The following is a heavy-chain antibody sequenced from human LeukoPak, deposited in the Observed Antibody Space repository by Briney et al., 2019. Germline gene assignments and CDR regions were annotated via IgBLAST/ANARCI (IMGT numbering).Heavy chain of an antibody. J-gene: IGHJ6*02. CDR1: GGSISSYY. V-gene: IGHV4-59*01. CDR2: IYYSGST. D-gene: IGHD5-24*01. CDR3: ARGDGYNDYYYYGMDV. Sequence: SETLSLTCTVYGGSISSYYWSWIRQPPGKGLEWIGYIYYSGSTNYNPSLKSRVTISVDTSKNQFSLKLSSVTAADTAVYYCARGDGYNDYYYYGMDVWGQGTTVTVSS.